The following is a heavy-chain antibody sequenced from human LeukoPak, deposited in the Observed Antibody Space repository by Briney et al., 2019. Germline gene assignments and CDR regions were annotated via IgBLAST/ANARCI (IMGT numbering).Heavy chain of an antibody. V-gene: IGHV4-39*07. Sequence: SETLSLTCTVSGGSISSSIYYWGWIRQPPGKGLEWIGSIYYSGSTYYNPSLKSRVTISVDTSKNQCSLKLSSVTAADTAVYYCARERYCSGGSCYPIDYWGQGTLVTVSS. J-gene: IGHJ4*02. CDR2: IYYSGST. CDR3: ARERYCSGGSCYPIDY. CDR1: GGSISSSIYY. D-gene: IGHD2-15*01.